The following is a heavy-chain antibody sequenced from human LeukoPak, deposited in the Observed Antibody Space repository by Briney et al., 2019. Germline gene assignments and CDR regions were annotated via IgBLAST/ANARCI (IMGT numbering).Heavy chain of an antibody. CDR3: ARLHITYCGGDRYPNWFDP. V-gene: IGHV5-51*01. CDR1: GYSFTSYW. J-gene: IGHJ5*02. D-gene: IGHD2-21*02. CDR2: IYPGDSDT. Sequence: GESLKISCKGSGYSFTSYWIGWVRQMPGKGLEWMGIIYPGDSDTRYSPSFQGQVTISADKSISTAYLQWSSLKASDTAMYYCARLHITYCGGDRYPNWFDPWGQGTLVTVSS.